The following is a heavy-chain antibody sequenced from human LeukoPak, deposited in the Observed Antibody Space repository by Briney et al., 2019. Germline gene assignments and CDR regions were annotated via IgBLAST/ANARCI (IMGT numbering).Heavy chain of an antibody. V-gene: IGHV4/OR15-8*02. CDR1: GGAIIDNHC. CDR3: ATGPYGGYFDN. Sequence: SETLSLTCGVSGGAIIDNHCSSWVRQSPGKGLEWIGDIYHTGNTIYNPSLKSRVTISLDKSNNEFSLILTSVTAADTALYFCATGPYGGYFDNWGQGKLVTVSS. CDR2: IYHTGNT. D-gene: IGHD2-21*01. J-gene: IGHJ4*02.